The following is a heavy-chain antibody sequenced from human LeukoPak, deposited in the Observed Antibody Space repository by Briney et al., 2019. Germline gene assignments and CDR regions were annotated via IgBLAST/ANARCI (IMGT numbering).Heavy chain of an antibody. CDR1: GYTFTGYY. V-gene: IGHV1-2*02. CDR2: INPNSGGT. J-gene: IGHJ4*02. CDR3: ARDPAQNTAVAADFDY. Sequence: ASVKVSCKASGYTFTGYYMHWVRQAPGQGLEWMGWINPNSGGTNYAQNFQGRVTMTRDTSITTAYMELSRLRSDDTAVYYCARDPAQNTAVAADFDYWGQGTLVTVSS. D-gene: IGHD6-19*01.